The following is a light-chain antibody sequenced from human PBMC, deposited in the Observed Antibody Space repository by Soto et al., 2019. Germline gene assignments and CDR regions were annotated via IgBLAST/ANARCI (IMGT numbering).Light chain of an antibody. J-gene: IGKJ1*01. Sequence: DIHMTQSPSTLSASVGDRVTITCRASQTISSWLAWYQQKPGKAPKLLIYDASNLQSGIPSRFIGSGSGTEFILTISSLHPDDFATYYCQQYNSYSWTFGQGNKVEV. CDR2: DAS. V-gene: IGKV1-5*01. CDR1: QTISSW. CDR3: QQYNSYSWT.